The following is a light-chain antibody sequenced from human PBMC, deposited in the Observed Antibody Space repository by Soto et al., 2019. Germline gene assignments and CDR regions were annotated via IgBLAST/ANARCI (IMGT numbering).Light chain of an antibody. Sequence: QSVLTQPASVSGSPGQSITISCTGTSSDVGGYNYVSWYQQHPGKAPKLMIYDVSNRPSGVSNRFSGSKSGNTASLTISGLQAEDEADYYRSSYTSSSTLYVFATGTKLTVL. J-gene: IGLJ1*01. CDR1: SSDVGGYNY. CDR2: DVS. CDR3: SSYTSSSTLYV. V-gene: IGLV2-14*01.